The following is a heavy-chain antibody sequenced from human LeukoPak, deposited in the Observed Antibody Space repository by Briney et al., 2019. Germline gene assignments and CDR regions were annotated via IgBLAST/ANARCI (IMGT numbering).Heavy chain of an antibody. CDR2: IYWNDDK. D-gene: IGHD3-22*01. CDR3: AHSYYDSSGYYFAHDY. J-gene: IGHJ4*02. Sequence: SDPTLVKPTQALTLTCTFSGFSLRTSGVGVGWIRQPPVKALEWLALIYWNDDKRYNPSLKSRLTITKDTSKNQVVLTMTNMDPVDTATYYCAHSYYDSSGYYFAHDYWGQGTLVTVSS. CDR1: GFSLRTSGVG. V-gene: IGHV2-5*01.